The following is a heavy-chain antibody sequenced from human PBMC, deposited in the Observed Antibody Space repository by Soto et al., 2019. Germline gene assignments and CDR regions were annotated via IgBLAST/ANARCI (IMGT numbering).Heavy chain of an antibody. Sequence: SVKVSFKASGGTLSSFINYPINVVRQAPGQGLEWMGGIVPNVGTVNYAQKFQGRVTITADKSTGTAYMELSSLRSEDTALYYCARRDTSGFLRYFDNWGQGTLVTVSS. CDR1: GGTLSSFINYP. CDR3: ARRDTSGFLRYFDN. CDR2: IVPNVGTV. D-gene: IGHD3-3*01. V-gene: IGHV1-69*06. J-gene: IGHJ4*02.